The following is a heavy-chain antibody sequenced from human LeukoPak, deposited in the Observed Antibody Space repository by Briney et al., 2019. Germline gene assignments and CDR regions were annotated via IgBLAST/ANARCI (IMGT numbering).Heavy chain of an antibody. Sequence: ESGGSLRLSCAASGFTFSSYSMNWVRQAPGKGLEWVSSINSRSSYLYYADSVKGRITISRDNARNSLYLQMNSLRAEDTAVYYCARGPTMKMDVWGKGTTVTVSS. D-gene: IGHD3-22*01. V-gene: IGHV3-21*01. CDR2: INSRSSYL. CDR3: ARGPTMKMDV. J-gene: IGHJ6*04. CDR1: GFTFSSYS.